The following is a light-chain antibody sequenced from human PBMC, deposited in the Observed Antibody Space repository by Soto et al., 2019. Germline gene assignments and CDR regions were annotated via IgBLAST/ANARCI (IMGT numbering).Light chain of an antibody. CDR2: AAS. J-gene: IGKJ4*01. CDR1: QAVSTW. Sequence: DIQMTQSPSSVSASVGDTVTITCRPSQAVSTWLAWYQQKPGGAPKLLIYAASTLQSGVPSRFSGSGSGTDFTLTIRSLQPEDFATYYCQQGASFPRTFGGGTKVDIK. CDR3: QQGASFPRT. V-gene: IGKV1-12*01.